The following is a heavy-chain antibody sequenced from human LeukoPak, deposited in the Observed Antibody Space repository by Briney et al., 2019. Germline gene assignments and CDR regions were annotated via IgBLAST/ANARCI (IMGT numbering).Heavy chain of an antibody. CDR2: IYYSGST. Sequence: SETLSLTCTVSGGSISGSSYYWGWIRQPPGKGLEWIGSIYYSGSTYYNPSLKSRVTISVDTSKNQFSLKLSSVTAADTAVYYCARHDGFYYDSSGYLFDYWGQGTLVTVSS. CDR1: GGSISGSSYY. J-gene: IGHJ4*02. V-gene: IGHV4-39*07. CDR3: ARHDGFYYDSSGYLFDY. D-gene: IGHD3-22*01.